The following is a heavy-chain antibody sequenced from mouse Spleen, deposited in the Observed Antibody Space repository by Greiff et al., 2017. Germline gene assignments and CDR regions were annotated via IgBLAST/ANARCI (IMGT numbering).Heavy chain of an antibody. D-gene: IGHD2-1*01. CDR3: ARGDYGNY. Sequence: DVHLVESGGGLVQPGGSLKLSCATSGFTFSDYYMYWVRQTPEKRLEWVAYISNGGGSTYYPDTVKGRFTISRDNAKNTLYLQMSRLKSEDTAMYYCARGDYGNYWGQGTLVTVSA. CDR1: GFTFSDYY. J-gene: IGHJ3*01. CDR2: ISNGGGST. V-gene: IGHV5-12*02.